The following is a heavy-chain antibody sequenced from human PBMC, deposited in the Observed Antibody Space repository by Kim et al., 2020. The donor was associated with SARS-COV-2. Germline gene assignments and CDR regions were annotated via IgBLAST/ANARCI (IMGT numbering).Heavy chain of an antibody. V-gene: IGHV1-69*13. J-gene: IGHJ4*02. D-gene: IGHD3-9*01. CDR3: ATRKGVLRYFDWLNYFDY. CDR1: GGTFSSYA. Sequence: SVKVSCKASGGTFSSYAISCVRQAPGQGLEWMGGIIPIFGTANYAQKFQGRVTITADESTSTAYMELSSLRSEDTAVYYCATRKGVLRYFDWLNYFDYWGQGTLVTVSS. CDR2: IIPIFGTA.